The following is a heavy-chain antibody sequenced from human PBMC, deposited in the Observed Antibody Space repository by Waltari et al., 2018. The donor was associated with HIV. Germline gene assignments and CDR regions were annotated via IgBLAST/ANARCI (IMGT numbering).Heavy chain of an antibody. D-gene: IGHD5-12*01. V-gene: IGHV3-21*01. Sequence: EVQLVESGGGLVKPGGSLRLSCAASRFTFSSYSMNWVRQDPGKGLGWVSSISSGSVYIYSADSVKGRFTIPRNNAKKSLYLQMNSLRAEDTAVYYCARDEAEMATRTAFDIWGQGTMVTVSS. J-gene: IGHJ3*02. CDR2: ISSGSVYI. CDR3: ARDEAEMATRTAFDI. CDR1: RFTFSSYS.